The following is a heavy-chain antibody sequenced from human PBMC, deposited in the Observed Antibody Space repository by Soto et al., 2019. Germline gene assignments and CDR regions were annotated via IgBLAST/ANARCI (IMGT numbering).Heavy chain of an antibody. Sequence: PGGSLRLSCAASGFTFGSYSLVWVRQAPEKGLEWVSSIGGTSGHIYYAESMKGRLTISRDNAKNSLYLQMNSLRVEDTAVYYCARTNGAYSNYFDYWGRGT. V-gene: IGHV3-21*01. CDR1: GFTFGSYS. J-gene: IGHJ4*02. CDR2: IGGTSGHI. CDR3: ARTNGAYSNYFDY. D-gene: IGHD2-8*01.